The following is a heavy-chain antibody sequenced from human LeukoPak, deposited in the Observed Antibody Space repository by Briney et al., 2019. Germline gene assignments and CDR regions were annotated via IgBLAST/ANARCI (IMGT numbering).Heavy chain of an antibody. Sequence: SETLSLTCTVSGGSIISSSFWWGWIRQPPGKGLEWIGSIYYSGVSYYNTSLKSRVTISVDTSKNQFSLKLSSVTAADTAVYYCARGLRYGDYGYWGQGTLVTVSS. CDR1: GGSIISSSFW. J-gene: IGHJ4*02. CDR3: ARGLRYGDYGY. V-gene: IGHV4-39*07. CDR2: IYYSGVS. D-gene: IGHD4-17*01.